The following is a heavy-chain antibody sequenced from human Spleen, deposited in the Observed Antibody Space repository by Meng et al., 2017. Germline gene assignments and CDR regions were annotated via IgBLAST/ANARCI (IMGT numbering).Heavy chain of an antibody. D-gene: IGHD6-19*01. Sequence: GESLKISCAASGFIFSIYEMDWVRQAPGKGLEWGSHISSSGSSIYYADSVKGRFTISRDNAKNSLYLQMNSLRVEDTAVYYCAREGSGWYDADYWGQGTLVTVSS. CDR3: AREGSGWYDADY. CDR1: GFIFSIYE. CDR2: ISSSGSSI. J-gene: IGHJ4*02. V-gene: IGHV3-48*03.